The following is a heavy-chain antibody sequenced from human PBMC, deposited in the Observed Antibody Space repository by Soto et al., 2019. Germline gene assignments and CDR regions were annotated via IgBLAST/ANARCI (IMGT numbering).Heavy chain of an antibody. CDR1: GYTFTSYG. CDR2: ISAYSSNT. Sequence: ASVKVSCKASGYTFTSYGISWVRQAPGQGLERKRWISAYSSNTNYAQKLQGRVTMTTDTSTSTAYMELRSLRSDDTAVYYCARKTYYYDSSGYYYYYYYMDVWGKGTTVTVSS. D-gene: IGHD3-22*01. CDR3: ARKTYYYDSSGYYYYYYYMDV. V-gene: IGHV1-18*01. J-gene: IGHJ6*03.